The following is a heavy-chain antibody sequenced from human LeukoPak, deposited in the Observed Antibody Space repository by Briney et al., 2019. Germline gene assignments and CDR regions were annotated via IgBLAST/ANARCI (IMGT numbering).Heavy chain of an antibody. Sequence: GGSLRLSCAASAFTFGNYAMNWVRQAPGKGLEWVSGLSGSGASTYYADSVKGRFTISRDNSKNTLYLQMNSLRAEDTAVYYCARDGSGGTYPGSYYFDYWGQGTLVTVSS. CDR3: ARDGSGGTYPGSYYFDY. J-gene: IGHJ4*02. D-gene: IGHD1-26*01. V-gene: IGHV3-23*01. CDR2: LSGSGAST. CDR1: AFTFGNYA.